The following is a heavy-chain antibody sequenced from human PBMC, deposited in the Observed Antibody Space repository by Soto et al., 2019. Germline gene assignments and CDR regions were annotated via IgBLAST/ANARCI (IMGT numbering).Heavy chain of an antibody. Sequence: GGSLRLSCAASGFAFSSYGMHWVRQAPGKGLEWVAVISYDGRNKYYADSVKGRFTISRDNSKNTLYLRMSSLRAEDTAVYYCAKVPDRYSSYDYWGQGTLVTVSS. CDR2: ISYDGRNK. J-gene: IGHJ4*02. CDR1: GFAFSSYG. D-gene: IGHD6-19*01. CDR3: AKVPDRYSSYDY. V-gene: IGHV3-30*18.